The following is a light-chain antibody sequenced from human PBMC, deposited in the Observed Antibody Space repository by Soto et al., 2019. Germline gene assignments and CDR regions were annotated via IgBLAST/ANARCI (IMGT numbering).Light chain of an antibody. CDR2: EVS. Sequence: QSALTQPASVSGSPGQSITISCTGTSSDVGGYNYVSWYQQHPGKAPKLLIYEVSNRPSGVSKRFSGSKSGNTASLTISGLQAEDEADYYCSSYSSSSVLFGGGTKLTVL. J-gene: IGLJ2*01. CDR1: SSDVGGYNY. CDR3: SSYSSSSVL. V-gene: IGLV2-14*01.